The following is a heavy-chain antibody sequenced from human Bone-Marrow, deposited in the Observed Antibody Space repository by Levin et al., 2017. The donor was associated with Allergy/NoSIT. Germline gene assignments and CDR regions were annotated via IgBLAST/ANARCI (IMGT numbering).Heavy chain of an antibody. CDR2: ISAYNGNT. J-gene: IGHJ4*02. V-gene: IGHV1-18*01. CDR1: GYTFTSYG. Sequence: ASVKVSCKASGYTFTSYGISWVRQAPGQGLEWMGWISAYNGNTNYAQKLQGRVTMTTDTSTSTAYMELRSLRSDDTAVYYCARVWSGRSGSYSPDDYWGQGTLVTVSS. CDR3: ARVWSGRSGSYSPDDY. D-gene: IGHD3-10*01.